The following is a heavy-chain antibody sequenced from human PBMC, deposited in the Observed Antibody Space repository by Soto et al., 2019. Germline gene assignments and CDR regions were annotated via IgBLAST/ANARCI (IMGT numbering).Heavy chain of an antibody. CDR1: GFTFSSYA. V-gene: IGHV3-30-3*01. CDR3: ARSHYDILTGYYRSVYYGMDV. D-gene: IGHD3-9*01. Sequence: GGSLRLSCAASGFTFSSYAMHWVRQAPGKGLEWVAVISYDGSNKYYADSVKGRFTISRDNSKNTLYLQMNSLRAEDTAVYYCARSHYDILTGYYRSVYYGMDVWGQGTTVTVSS. J-gene: IGHJ6*02. CDR2: ISYDGSNK.